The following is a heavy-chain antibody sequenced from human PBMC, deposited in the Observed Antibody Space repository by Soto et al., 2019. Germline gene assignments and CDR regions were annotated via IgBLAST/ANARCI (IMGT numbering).Heavy chain of an antibody. CDR1: GFSFSGYG. D-gene: IGHD4-17*01. Sequence: GGSLRLSCAASGFSFSGYGVNWVRQAPGKGLEWISYISSSGSLIYYADSLKGRFTISRDNAKNSLYLQMNSLRAEDTAVYYCATTVTTVDYWGQGTLVTVSS. CDR3: ATTVTTVDY. CDR2: ISSSGSLI. V-gene: IGHV3-48*03. J-gene: IGHJ4*02.